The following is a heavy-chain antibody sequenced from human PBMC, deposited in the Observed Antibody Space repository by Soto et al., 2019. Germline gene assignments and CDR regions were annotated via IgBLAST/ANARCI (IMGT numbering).Heavy chain of an antibody. CDR1: GGSISSYY. CDR2: IYYSGST. Sequence: PSETLSLTCTVSGGSISSYYWSWIRQPPGKGLEWIGYIYYSGSTNYNPSLKSRVSISVDTSKNQFSLKLSSVTAADTAVYYCSRASRYCSGGSCYFTSLFDYWGQGTLVTVSS. J-gene: IGHJ4*02. V-gene: IGHV4-59*01. D-gene: IGHD2-15*01. CDR3: SRASRYCSGGSCYFTSLFDY.